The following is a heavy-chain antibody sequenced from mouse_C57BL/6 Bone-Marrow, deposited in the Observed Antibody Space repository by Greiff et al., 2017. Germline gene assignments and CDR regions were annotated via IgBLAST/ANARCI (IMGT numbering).Heavy chain of an antibody. J-gene: IGHJ4*01. CDR3: ARVTTVVARAMDD. D-gene: IGHD1-1*01. CDR1: GYTFTSYW. Sequence: VQLQQPGAELVMPGASVKLSCKASGYTFTSYWMHWVKQRPGQGLEWIGEIDPSDSYTNYNQKFKGKSTLTVDKSSSTAYMQLSSLTSEDSAVYYGARVTTVVARAMDDWGQGTSVTVSS. V-gene: IGHV1-69*01. CDR2: IDPSDSYT.